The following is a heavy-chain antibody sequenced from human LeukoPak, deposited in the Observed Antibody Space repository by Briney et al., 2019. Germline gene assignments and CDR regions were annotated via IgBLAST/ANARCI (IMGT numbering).Heavy chain of an antibody. CDR1: GGSISSSSYY. CDR2: IYYSGYT. CDR3: ARPLRDSSGYHSWFDP. D-gene: IGHD3-22*01. V-gene: IGHV4-39*02. Sequence: PSETLSLTCTVSGGSISSSSYYWGWIRQPPGKGLEWIGSIYYSGYTYYNSSLKSRVIISVDTSKSYFSLRLTSVTAADTAVYYCARPLRDSSGYHSWFDPWGQGTLVTVSS. J-gene: IGHJ5*02.